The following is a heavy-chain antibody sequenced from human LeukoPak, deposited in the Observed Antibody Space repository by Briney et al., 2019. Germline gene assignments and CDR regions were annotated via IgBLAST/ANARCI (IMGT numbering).Heavy chain of an antibody. V-gene: IGHV3-21*01. CDR3: AREAPIDAFDI. CDR2: ISSSSSYI. Sequence: PGGSLRLSCAASGFTFSSYWMSWVRQAPGKGLEWVSSISSSSSYIYYADSVKGRFTISRDNAKNSLYLQMNSLRAEDTAVYYCAREAPIDAFDIWGQGTMVTVSS. D-gene: IGHD2/OR15-2a*01. CDR1: GFTFSSYW. J-gene: IGHJ3*02.